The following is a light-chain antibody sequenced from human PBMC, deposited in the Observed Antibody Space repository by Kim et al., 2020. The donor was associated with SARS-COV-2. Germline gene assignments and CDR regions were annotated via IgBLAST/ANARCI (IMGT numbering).Light chain of an antibody. CDR3: QQYNDWPLLT. J-gene: IGKJ4*01. CDR1: QSVKNN. Sequence: SPGERVTFSCRASQSVKNNLAWYQQRPGQAPRLLIYGASTRATDISARFSGSGSGTEFTLTIRSLQSEDLAVYYCQQYNDWPLLTFGGGTKVDIK. CDR2: GAS. V-gene: IGKV3-15*01.